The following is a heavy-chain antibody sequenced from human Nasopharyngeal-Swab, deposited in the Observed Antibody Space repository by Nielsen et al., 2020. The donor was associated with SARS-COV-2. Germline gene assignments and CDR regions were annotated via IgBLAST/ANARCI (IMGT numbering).Heavy chain of an antibody. CDR1: GYTFTSYY. CDR2: INPSGGST. CDR3: ALSGYDILTGYSFDY. D-gene: IGHD3-9*01. V-gene: IGHV1-46*01. Sequence: ASVKVSCNASGYTFTSYYMHWVRQAPGQGLEWMGIINPSGGSTSYAQKFQGRVTMTRDTSTSTVYMELSSLRSEDTAVYYCALSGYDILTGYSFDYWGQGTLVTVSS. J-gene: IGHJ4*02.